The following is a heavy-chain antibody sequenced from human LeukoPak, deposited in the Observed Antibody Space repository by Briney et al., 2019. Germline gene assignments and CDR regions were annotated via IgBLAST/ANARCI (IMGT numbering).Heavy chain of an antibody. V-gene: IGHV4-39*01. Sequence: PSETLSLTCTVSGGSISSTYDHWDWIRQPPGKGLEWMGSIRYSGTTYHNPSLKGRVTIFVDTSNNQFSLRLSSVTAADTAVYYCARRLHYFDYWGQGSLVTVSS. CDR3: ARRLHYFDY. D-gene: IGHD2-21*02. CDR1: GGSISSTYDH. J-gene: IGHJ4*02. CDR2: IRYSGTT.